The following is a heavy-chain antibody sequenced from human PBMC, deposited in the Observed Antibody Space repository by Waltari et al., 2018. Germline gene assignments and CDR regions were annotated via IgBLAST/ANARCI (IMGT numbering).Heavy chain of an antibody. Sequence: QVQLQESGPGLVKPSQTLFLTCSVSGDSMNSGNSYWSWIRQSAGNGVGWIGNISSTGSSNCSRGTSSLVTITMDKSEKQISVELTSVTAADTSTYCCAREISRGGWSWDYWFDRWGQGTLVTVSA. J-gene: IGHJ5*02. D-gene: IGHD6-19*01. CDR2: ISSTGSS. CDR1: GDSMNSGNSY. V-gene: IGHV4-61*02. CDR3: AREISRGGWSWDYWFDR.